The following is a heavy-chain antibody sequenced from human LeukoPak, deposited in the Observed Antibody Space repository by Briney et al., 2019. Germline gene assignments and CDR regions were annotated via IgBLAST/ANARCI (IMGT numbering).Heavy chain of an antibody. CDR2: ISGSGGTT. CDR3: AEDLPDYGDYIEGY. CDR1: GFTFSSFA. D-gene: IGHD4-17*01. Sequence: GGSLRLSCAASGFTFSSFAMSWVRQAPGKGLEWVSTISGSGGTTNYADSVKGRFTFSRDNSRNMVYLQMNSLRAEDTAVYYCAEDLPDYGDYIEGYWGQGTLVTVSS. J-gene: IGHJ4*02. V-gene: IGHV3-23*01.